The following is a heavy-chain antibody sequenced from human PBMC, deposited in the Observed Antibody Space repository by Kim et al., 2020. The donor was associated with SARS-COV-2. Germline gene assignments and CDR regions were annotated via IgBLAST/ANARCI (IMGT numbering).Heavy chain of an antibody. Sequence: YYADSLKGRFTISRDNAKNTLYLQMNSLRAEDTAVYYCARLSEDIVVLDYWGQGTLVTVSS. CDR3: ARLSEDIVVLDY. V-gene: IGHV3-53*01. D-gene: IGHD2-15*01. J-gene: IGHJ4*02.